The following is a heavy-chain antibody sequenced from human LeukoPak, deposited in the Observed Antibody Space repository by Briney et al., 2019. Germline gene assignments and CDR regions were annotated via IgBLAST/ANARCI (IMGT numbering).Heavy chain of an antibody. CDR1: GGSFSGYN. J-gene: IGHJ4*02. CDR3: ARGTYIQMSRIIGHFDC. D-gene: IGHD2/OR15-2a*01. V-gene: IGHV4-34*01. Sequence: SETLSLTCAVFGGSFSGYNWNWIRQPPGEGMEWIGELNNSGDTKHNPSLKSRVTISLDTSKNQSSLKLDPVTTAATPCYSCARGTYIQMSRIIGHFDCWGQGTLVTVLS. CDR2: LNNSGDT.